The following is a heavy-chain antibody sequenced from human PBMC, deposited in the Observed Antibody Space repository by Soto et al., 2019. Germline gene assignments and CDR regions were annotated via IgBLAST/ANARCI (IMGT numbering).Heavy chain of an antibody. D-gene: IGHD3-22*01. CDR1: GGSISSGGYY. CDR2: IYYSGST. V-gene: IGHV4-31*03. Sequence: SETLSLTCTVSGGSISSGGYYWSWIRQHPGKGLEWIGYIYYSGSTYYNPSLKSRVTISVDTSKNQFSLKLSSVTAADTAVYYCARDKWGYDSSGYYAWFDPWGQGTLVTVSS. CDR3: ARDKWGYDSSGYYAWFDP. J-gene: IGHJ5*02.